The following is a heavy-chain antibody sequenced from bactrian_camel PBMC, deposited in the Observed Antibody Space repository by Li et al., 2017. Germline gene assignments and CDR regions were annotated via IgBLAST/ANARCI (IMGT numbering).Heavy chain of an antibody. CDR2: IYPGTGGT. D-gene: IGHD2*01. Sequence: QVQLVESGGGSVQGGGSLRLSCVISNFTPREWCMAWFRQAPGKEREAVASIYPGTGGTWYADSVKGRFTISRDNAKNSVYLQMNSLKLEDTAMYYCAADFGPYCSGSYLARRANFEGQGTQVTVS. J-gene: IGHJ4*01. V-gene: IGHV3S63*01. CDR1: NFTPREWC.